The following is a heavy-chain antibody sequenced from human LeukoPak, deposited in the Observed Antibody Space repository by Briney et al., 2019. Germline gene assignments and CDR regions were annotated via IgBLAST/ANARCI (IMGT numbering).Heavy chain of an antibody. CDR3: ARHYYDSSGYYNNWFDP. CDR2: IYYSGST. Sequence: PSETLSLTWTVSGGSISSYYWSWIRQPQGKGLEWIGYIYYSGSTNYNPSLKSRVTISVDTSKNQFSLKLSSVTAADTAVYYCARHYYDSSGYYNNWFDPWGQGTLVTVSS. D-gene: IGHD3-22*01. V-gene: IGHV4-59*08. J-gene: IGHJ5*02. CDR1: GGSISSYY.